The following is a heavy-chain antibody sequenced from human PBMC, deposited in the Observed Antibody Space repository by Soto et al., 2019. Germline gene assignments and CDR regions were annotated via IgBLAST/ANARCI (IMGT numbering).Heavy chain of an antibody. CDR3: ARVTRIVGATTPGSDAFDI. V-gene: IGHV4-34*01. CDR2: INHSGST. J-gene: IGHJ3*02. Sequence: SETLSLTCAVYGGSFSGYYWSWIRQPPGKGLEWIGEINHSGSTNYNPSLKSRVTISVDTSKNQFSLKLSSVTAADTAVYYCARVTRIVGATTPGSDAFDIWGQGTMVTVSS. D-gene: IGHD1-26*01. CDR1: GGSFSGYY.